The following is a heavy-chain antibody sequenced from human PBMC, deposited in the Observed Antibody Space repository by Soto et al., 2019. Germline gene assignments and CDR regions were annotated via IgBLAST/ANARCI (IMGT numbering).Heavy chain of an antibody. D-gene: IGHD4-17*01. CDR3: ARDKTTVVTDGEWVGWFDP. CDR1: GFTFSSYA. Sequence: QVQLVESGGGVVQPGRSLRLSCAASGFTFSSYAMHWVRQAPGKGLEWVAVISYDGSNKYYADSVKGRFTISRDNSKNPLYLQMNSLRAEDTAVYYCARDKTTVVTDGEWVGWFDPWGQGTLVTVSS. V-gene: IGHV3-30-3*01. CDR2: ISYDGSNK. J-gene: IGHJ5*02.